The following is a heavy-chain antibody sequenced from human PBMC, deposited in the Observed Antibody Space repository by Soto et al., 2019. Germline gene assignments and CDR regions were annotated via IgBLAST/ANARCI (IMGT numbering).Heavy chain of an antibody. CDR1: GGSISSSSYY. Sequence: QLQLQESGPGLVKPSETLSLTCTVSGGSISSSSYYWGWIRQPPGKGLEWIGSIDYSGSTYYNPSLKIRVTISVDPSKNQFSLKLSSVTAADTAVYYCAIYRGCSSTSCQYYFDYWGQGTLVTVSS. CDR3: AIYRGCSSTSCQYYFDY. CDR2: IDYSGST. J-gene: IGHJ4*02. D-gene: IGHD2-2*01. V-gene: IGHV4-39*01.